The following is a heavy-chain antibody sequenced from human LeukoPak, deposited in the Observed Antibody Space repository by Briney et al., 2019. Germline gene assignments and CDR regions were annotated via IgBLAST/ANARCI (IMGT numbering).Heavy chain of an antibody. Sequence: ASVKVSCKASGYNFTGYYIHWVRQAPGQGLQWMGWINPKSGVTNYAEKFQGRVTMTTDTSKNTAYMELRSLRSDDTAMYYCARDSALLNNGDWYGGSDYWGQGTLVTVSS. CDR3: ARDSALLNNGDWYGGSDY. D-gene: IGHD4-17*01. CDR1: GYNFTGYY. J-gene: IGHJ4*02. V-gene: IGHV1-2*02. CDR2: INPKSGVT.